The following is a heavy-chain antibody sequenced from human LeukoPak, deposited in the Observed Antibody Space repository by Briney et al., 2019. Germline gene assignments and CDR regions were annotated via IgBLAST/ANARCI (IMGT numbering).Heavy chain of an antibody. V-gene: IGHV4-4*02. D-gene: IGHD6-13*01. CDR3: ASRIAAAGSLLRQTHYFDY. CDR1: GGSISSSNW. J-gene: IGHJ4*02. Sequence: SETLSLTCAVSGGSISSSNWWSWVRQPPGKGLEWIGEIYHSGSTNYNPSLKSRVTISVDKSKNQFSLRLSSVTAADTAVYYCASRIAAAGSLLRQTHYFDYWGQGTLVTVSS. CDR2: IYHSGST.